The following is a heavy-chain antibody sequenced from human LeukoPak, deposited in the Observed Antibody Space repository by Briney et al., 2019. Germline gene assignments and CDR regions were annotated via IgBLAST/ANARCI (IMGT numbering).Heavy chain of an antibody. CDR3: ANERGYNYGYSFDY. D-gene: IGHD5-18*01. J-gene: IGHJ4*02. CDR2: IPNDGSKT. Sequence: GGSLRLSCAASGFTVSSNYMSWVRQAPGKGLEWVAAIPNDGSKTYYADSVKGRFTISRDNSKNTLYLQMNSLRTEDTAVYYCANERGYNYGYSFDYWGQGTLVTVSS. V-gene: IGHV3-30*18. CDR1: GFTVSSNY.